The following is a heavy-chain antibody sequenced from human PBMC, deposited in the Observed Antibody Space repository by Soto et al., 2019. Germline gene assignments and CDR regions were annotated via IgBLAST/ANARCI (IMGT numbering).Heavy chain of an antibody. Sequence: QITLKESGPTLVKPTQTLTLTCTFSGFSLTTAGAGVGWIRQPPGKALEWLARIYWNDDTRYSPSLKSRLTITKDTSKNQVVVRMTNMDPVDTATYYCAHRGYGNYPRDNWFDPWGQGILVIVSS. D-gene: IGHD4-17*01. CDR2: IYWNDDT. V-gene: IGHV2-5*01. J-gene: IGHJ5*02. CDR1: GFSLTTAGAG. CDR3: AHRGYGNYPRDNWFDP.